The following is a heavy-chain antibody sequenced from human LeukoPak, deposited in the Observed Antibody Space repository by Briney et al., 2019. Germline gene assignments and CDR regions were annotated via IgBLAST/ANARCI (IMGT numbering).Heavy chain of an antibody. CDR1: GFTFSNYG. CDR2: ISSDGGTK. V-gene: IGHV3-30*18. J-gene: IGHJ4*02. D-gene: IGHD2-15*01. Sequence: GGSLRLSCAASGFTFSNYGMHWVRQAPGKGLEWVAVISSDGGTKYYADSVKGRFTISRDNSKNTLYLQMNSLRAEDTAVYYCAKYPLCSGGSCYPNWGQGTLVAVSS. CDR3: AKYPLCSGGSCYPN.